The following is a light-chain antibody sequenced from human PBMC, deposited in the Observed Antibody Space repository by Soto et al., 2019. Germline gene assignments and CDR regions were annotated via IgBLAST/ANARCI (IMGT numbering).Light chain of an antibody. CDR2: GAS. J-gene: IGKJ3*01. Sequence: EIVLTQSPGTLSLSPGERATLSCRASQIVSSTYLAWFQQKAGQAPRLLIYGASTRATGTPARFSGSASGAEFTLTISSLQSGDFAVYYCQHYNNWPSTFGPGTKVDIK. V-gene: IGKV3-15*01. CDR1: QIVSSTY. CDR3: QHYNNWPST.